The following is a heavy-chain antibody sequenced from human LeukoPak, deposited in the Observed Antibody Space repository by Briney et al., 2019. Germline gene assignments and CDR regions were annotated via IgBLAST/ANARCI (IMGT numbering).Heavy chain of an antibody. Sequence: GGSLRLSCEASGFTFSSYAMSWVRQAPGKGLEWVSAISGSGGSTYYADSVKGRFTISRDNSKNTLYLQMNSLIAEDTAVYYCAKGSGRRFVYWGQGTLVTVSS. CDR1: GFTFSSYA. V-gene: IGHV3-23*01. D-gene: IGHD3-10*01. CDR2: ISGSGGST. J-gene: IGHJ4*02. CDR3: AKGSGRRFVY.